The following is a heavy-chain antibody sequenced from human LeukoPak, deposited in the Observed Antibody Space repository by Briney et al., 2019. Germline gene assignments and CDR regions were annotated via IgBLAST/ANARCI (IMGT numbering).Heavy chain of an antibody. Sequence: PGGSLRLSCAASGFTFSSYGMHWVRQAPGKGLEWVAVISYDGSNKYYADSVKGRFTISRDNSKNTLYLQMNSLRAEDTAVYYCAKGPYMVATWAVGHLLDYWGQGTLVTVSS. V-gene: IGHV3-30*18. D-gene: IGHD5-12*01. CDR3: AKGPYMVATWAVGHLLDY. CDR2: ISYDGSNK. CDR1: GFTFSSYG. J-gene: IGHJ4*02.